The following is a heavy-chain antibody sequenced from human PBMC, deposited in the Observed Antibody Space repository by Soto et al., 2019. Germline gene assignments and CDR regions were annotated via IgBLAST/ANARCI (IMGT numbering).Heavy chain of an antibody. V-gene: IGHV3-7*01. CDR3: ARDEGTTGYFDY. Sequence: PGGSLRLSCEASGFTFSKFAMSWVRQAPGKGLEWVANIKQDGSEKYYVDSVKGRFTISRDNAKNSLYLQMDSLRAEDTAVYYCARDEGTTGYFDYWGQGTLVTVSS. D-gene: IGHD4-17*01. CDR2: IKQDGSEK. CDR1: GFTFSKFA. J-gene: IGHJ4*02.